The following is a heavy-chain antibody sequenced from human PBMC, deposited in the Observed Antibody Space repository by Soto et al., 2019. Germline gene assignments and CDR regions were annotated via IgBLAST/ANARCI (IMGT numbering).Heavy chain of an antibody. V-gene: IGHV3-48*02. CDR3: AREGYPFDY. CDR2: ISSSSSTI. Sequence: EVQLVESGGGLVQPGGSLRLSCAASGFTISSYSMNWVRQAPGKGLEWVSYISSSSSTIYYADSVKGRLTNSRDNAKNSLNLQMNSLRDEDTAVYYCAREGYPFDYWGQGTLVTVSS. J-gene: IGHJ4*02. D-gene: IGHD5-12*01. CDR1: GFTISSYS.